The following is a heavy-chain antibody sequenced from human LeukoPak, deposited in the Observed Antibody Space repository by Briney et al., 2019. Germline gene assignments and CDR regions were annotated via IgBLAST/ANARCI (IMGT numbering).Heavy chain of an antibody. CDR2: IYPSGSDT. CDR1: GYSFTRYW. J-gene: IGHJ3*01. V-gene: IGHV5-51*01. CDR3: ARRGYTYGYSAFDV. D-gene: IGHD5-18*01. Sequence: GESLKISCEGSGYSFTRYWIGWVRRLPGKGLEWMGIIYPSGSDTRYSPSFQGQVTISADKSISTAYLQWSSLKASDTAMYYCARRGYTYGYSAFDVWGQGTMVTVSS.